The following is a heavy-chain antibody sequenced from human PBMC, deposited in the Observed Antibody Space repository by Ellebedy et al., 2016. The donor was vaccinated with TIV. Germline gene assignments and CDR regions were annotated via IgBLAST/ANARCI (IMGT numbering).Heavy chain of an antibody. V-gene: IGHV3-33*01. Sequence: PGGSLRLSCEASGFTPSNYGIHRVRQAPSKGLEWVAVIGSDVTSQYYAASVKGRFTISRDSSKNTVYLQMNSLRAEDTAVYYCASLRGYNYGVNPSADLEIWGQGTMVTVSS. CDR1: GFTPSNYG. J-gene: IGHJ3*01. CDR3: ASLRGYNYGVNPSADLEI. D-gene: IGHD5-18*01. CDR2: IGSDVTSQ.